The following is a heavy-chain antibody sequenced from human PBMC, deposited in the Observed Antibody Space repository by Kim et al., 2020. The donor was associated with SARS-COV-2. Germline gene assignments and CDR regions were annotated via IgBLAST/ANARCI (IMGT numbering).Heavy chain of an antibody. CDR3: ARGCTNGVWSYYYYYYGMDV. CDR2: IQQYVSSQ. V-gene: IGHV3-7*01. J-gene: IGHJ6*02. Sequence: GGSLRLSCAASGFTFSSYWMSWVRQAPGPGLAWVAPIQQYVSSQYSLYSVKGRFTISRDNAKNSLYLQMNSLRAEDTAVYYCARGCTNGVWSYYYYYYGMDVWGPGTTVTVSS. D-gene: IGHD2-8*01. CDR1: GFTFSSYW.